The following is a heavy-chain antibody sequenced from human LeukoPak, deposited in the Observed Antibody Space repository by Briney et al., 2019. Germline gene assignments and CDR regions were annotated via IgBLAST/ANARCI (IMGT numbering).Heavy chain of an antibody. V-gene: IGHV4-59*12. D-gene: IGHD3-22*01. J-gene: IGHJ4*02. CDR3: ASEARVHYDSSGYYYG. Sequence: PSETLSLTCTVSGGSISSYYWSWIRQPPGKGLEWIGYIYYSGSTNYNPSLKSRVTISVDTSKNQFSLKLSSVTAADTAVYYCASEARVHYDSSGYYYGWGQGTLVTVSS. CDR1: GGSISSYY. CDR2: IYYSGST.